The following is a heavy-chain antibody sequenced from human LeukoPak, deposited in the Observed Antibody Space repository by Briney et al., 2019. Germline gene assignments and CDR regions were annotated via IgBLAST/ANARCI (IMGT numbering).Heavy chain of an antibody. CDR2: INPNSGGT. D-gene: IGHD6-19*01. CDR1: GYTFTGYY. J-gene: IGHJ4*02. CDR3: ASGERQWLAGRPFDY. V-gene: IGHV1-2*02. Sequence: ASVKVSCKASGYTFTGYYMHWVRQAPGQGLEWMGWINPNSGGTNYAQKFQGRVTMTRDTSISTAYMELSSLRAEDTAVYYCASGERQWLAGRPFDYWGQGTLVTVSS.